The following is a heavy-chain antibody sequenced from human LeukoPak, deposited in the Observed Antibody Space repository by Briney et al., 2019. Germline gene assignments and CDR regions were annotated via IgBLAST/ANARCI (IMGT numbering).Heavy chain of an antibody. CDR2: IWYDGSNK. CDR1: GFTFSSYG. CDR3: AKDPAMYYYGSGSQTYYFDY. D-gene: IGHD3-10*01. V-gene: IGHV3-33*06. Sequence: PGGSLRLSCAASGFTFSSYGMHSVRRAPGKGLEWVAVIWYDGSNKYYADSVKGRFTISRDNSKNTLYLQMNSRRAEDRAVYYCAKDPAMYYYGSGSQTYYFDYWGQGTLVTVSS. J-gene: IGHJ4*02.